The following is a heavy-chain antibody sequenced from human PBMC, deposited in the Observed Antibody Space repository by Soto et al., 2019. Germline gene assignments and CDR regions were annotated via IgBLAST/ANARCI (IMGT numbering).Heavy chain of an antibody. D-gene: IGHD2-21*02. J-gene: IGHJ5*02. CDR2: IFSSGST. CDR1: GGSITDYS. Sequence: SATLYLTCAFSGGSITDYSWVWIRPPAVKGLEWIGRIFSSGSTNYNPSLKGRITMSLDTSKNQFSLKLNSATATDTAVYFCARDQGVVVTADNWFDPWGQGILVTVSS. V-gene: IGHV4-4*07. CDR3: ARDQGVVVTADNWFDP.